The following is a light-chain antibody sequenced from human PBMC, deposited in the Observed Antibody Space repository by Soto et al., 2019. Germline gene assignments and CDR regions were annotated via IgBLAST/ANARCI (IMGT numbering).Light chain of an antibody. J-gene: IGKJ1*01. V-gene: IGKV1-5*01. Sequence: DIQMTQSPSTLSASVGERVTITCRASEDIDTSLAWFQQRPGKAPKVLIAGASGLMNGVPSTFSGSGSGTEFALTISSVQPDDFATYFCQHYDTFSWTFGQGTKVDIK. CDR2: GAS. CDR1: EDIDTS. CDR3: QHYDTFSWT.